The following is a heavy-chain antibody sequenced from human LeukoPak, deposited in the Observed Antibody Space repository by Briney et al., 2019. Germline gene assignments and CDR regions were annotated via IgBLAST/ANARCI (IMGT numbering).Heavy chain of an antibody. V-gene: IGHV3-23*01. CDR2: ISGSGGST. CDR1: GFTFSSYA. Sequence: PGGSLRLSCAASGFTFSSYAMSWVRQAPGKGLEWVSAISGSGGSTYYAGSVKGRFTISRDNSKNTLYLQMNSLRAEDTAVYYCAKGGYYYDSSGYYYVFFDYWGQGTLVTVSS. D-gene: IGHD3-22*01. CDR3: AKGGYYYDSSGYYYVFFDY. J-gene: IGHJ4*02.